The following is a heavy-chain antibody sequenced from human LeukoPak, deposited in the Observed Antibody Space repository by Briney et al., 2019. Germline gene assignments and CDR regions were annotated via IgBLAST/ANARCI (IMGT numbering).Heavy chain of an antibody. CDR1: GGSISSYY. CDR3: ARDGFYDYVWGSYRIFDY. J-gene: IGHJ4*02. CDR2: IYYSGST. V-gene: IGHV4-59*12. D-gene: IGHD3-16*02. Sequence: SETLSLTCTVSGGSISSYYWSWIRQPPGKGLEWIGYIYYSGSTNYNPSLKSRVTISVDTSKNQFSLKLSSATAADTAVYYCARDGFYDYVWGSYRIFDYWGQGTLVTVSS.